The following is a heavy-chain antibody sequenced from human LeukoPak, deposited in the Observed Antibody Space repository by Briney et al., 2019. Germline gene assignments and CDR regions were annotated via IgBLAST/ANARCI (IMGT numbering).Heavy chain of an antibody. J-gene: IGHJ4*02. CDR2: ISSSSSYI. CDR1: GFTFSSYS. Sequence: GGSLRLSCAASGFTFSSYSMNWVRQAPGRGLEWVSSISSSSSYIYYADSVKGRFTISRDNAKNSLYLQMNSLRAEDTAVYYCARDMYSSSPGDYWGQGTLVTVSS. CDR3: ARDMYSSSPGDY. V-gene: IGHV3-21*01. D-gene: IGHD6-13*01.